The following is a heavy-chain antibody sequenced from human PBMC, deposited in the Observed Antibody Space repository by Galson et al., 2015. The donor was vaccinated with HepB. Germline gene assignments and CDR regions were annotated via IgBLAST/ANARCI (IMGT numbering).Heavy chain of an antibody. CDR1: GFTFSSYG. J-gene: IGHJ4*02. V-gene: IGHV3-33*01. D-gene: IGHD3-10*01. CDR2: IWYDGSNK. Sequence: SLRLSCAASGFTFSSYGMHWVRQAPGKGLEWVAVIWYDGSNKYYADSVKGRFTISRDNSKNTLYLQMNSLRAEDTAVYYCAGEHGSGSSLQWLAYFDYWGQGTLVTVSS. CDR3: AGEHGSGSSLQWLAYFDY.